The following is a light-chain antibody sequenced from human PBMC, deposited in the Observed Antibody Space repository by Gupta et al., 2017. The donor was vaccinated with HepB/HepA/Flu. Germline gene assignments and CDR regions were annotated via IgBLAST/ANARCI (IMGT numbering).Light chain of an antibody. Sequence: DIQMTHSPSTLSASVGDRVTITCRASQSSSSWLAWLAWYQQKPGKAPKLLIYKTSSVESGVPSRFSGSGSGTEFTLTISSLQPDDFATYYCQHEDTPSQSFGQGTKVEIK. J-gene: IGKJ1*01. CDR2: KTS. V-gene: IGKV1-5*03. CDR1: QSSSSWLAW. CDR3: QHEDTPSQS.